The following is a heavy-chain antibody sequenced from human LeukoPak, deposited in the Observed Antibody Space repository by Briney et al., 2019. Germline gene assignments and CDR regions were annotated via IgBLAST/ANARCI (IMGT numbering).Heavy chain of an antibody. D-gene: IGHD2-2*01. CDR1: GFTFSDYY. CDR2: ISGCRSNT. V-gene: IGHV3-11*05. J-gene: IGHJ5*02. CDR3: ARDSAHIVVVPVVIPPGLDNWFDP. Sequence: GSLRLSCAASGFTFSDYYMSWIRQAPGKGLEWVSYISGCRSNTKYADSVKGRFTISRDNAKNSLYLQMNSLRAEDTAVYYCARDSAHIVVVPVVIPPGLDNWFDPWGQGTLVTVSS.